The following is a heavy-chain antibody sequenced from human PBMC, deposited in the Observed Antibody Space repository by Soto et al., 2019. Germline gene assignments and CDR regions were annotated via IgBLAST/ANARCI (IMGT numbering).Heavy chain of an antibody. CDR3: AGRRGRHRDQNWFDP. J-gene: IGHJ5*02. D-gene: IGHD2-21*01. Sequence: KASETLSLTCTVSGGSISSDYWSWIRQPPGKGLEWIGYIYYSGSTKYNPSLKSRVTISVDTSKNQCSLKVSSVTAADTAVYYCAGRRGRHRDQNWFDPWGQGTLVTVSS. CDR2: IYYSGST. V-gene: IGHV4-59*01. CDR1: GGSISSDY.